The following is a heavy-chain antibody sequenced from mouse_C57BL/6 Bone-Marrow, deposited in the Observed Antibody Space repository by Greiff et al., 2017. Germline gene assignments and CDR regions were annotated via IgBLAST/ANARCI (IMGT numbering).Heavy chain of an antibody. CDR2: IDPSDSYT. D-gene: IGHD3-3*01. J-gene: IGHJ3*01. Sequence: VQLQQPGAELVKPGASVKLSCKASGYTFTSYWMQWVKQRPGQGLEWIGEIDPSDSYTNDNQKFKGKATLTVDTSSSTAYMQLSSLTSEDSAVYYCAREYSYGAWFADWGQGTLVTVSA. V-gene: IGHV1-50*01. CDR3: AREYSYGAWFAD. CDR1: GYTFTSYW.